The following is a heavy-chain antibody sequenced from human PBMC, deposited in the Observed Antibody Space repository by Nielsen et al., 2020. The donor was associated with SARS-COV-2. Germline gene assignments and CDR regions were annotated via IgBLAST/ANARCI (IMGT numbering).Heavy chain of an antibody. J-gene: IGHJ3*02. CDR2: IYYSGCV. CDR3: ARGDIAVVPAAMFRGDDAFDI. D-gene: IGHD2-2*01. V-gene: IGHV4-39*02. CDR1: GGSLSSRNYY. Sequence: GSLRLSCTVSGGSLSSRNYYWGWIRQPPGKGLEWIGTIYYSGCVSYNPSLRSRVTISVDTSKKHFSLKLTSVTAADTAVYFCARGDIAVVPAAMFRGDDAFDIWGQGTMVRVSS.